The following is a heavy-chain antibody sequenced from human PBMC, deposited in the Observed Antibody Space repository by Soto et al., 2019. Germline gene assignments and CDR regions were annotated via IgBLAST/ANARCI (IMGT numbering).Heavy chain of an antibody. CDR2: ISWDDDK. J-gene: IGHJ5*02. D-gene: IGHD3-16*01. CDR3: AHIPNYYQYDWFDP. CDR1: GFSLTTRGVG. Sequence: QITLKESGPTLVTPTQTLTLTCTFSGFSLTTRGVGVGWIRQPPGKALECLALISWDDDKRYSPSLQSRLSNTKDIYKNQVVLTMPNVDPVDTATYYCAHIPNYYQYDWFDPWGQGTLVSVSS. V-gene: IGHV2-5*02.